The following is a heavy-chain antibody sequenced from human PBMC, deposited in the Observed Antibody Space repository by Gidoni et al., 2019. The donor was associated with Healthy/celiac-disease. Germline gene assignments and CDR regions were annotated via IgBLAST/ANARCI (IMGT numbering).Heavy chain of an antibody. CDR3: ARGGMITFGGVIVEDYGMDV. V-gene: IGHV4-34*01. Sequence: QVQLQQWGAGLLKPSETLSLTCAVYGGSFSGYYWSWIRPPPGKGLEWIGEINHSGSTNYNPSLKSRVTISVDTSKNQFSLKLSSVTAADTAVYYCARGGMITFGGVIVEDYGMDVWGQGTTVTVSS. D-gene: IGHD3-16*02. CDR2: INHSGST. CDR1: GGSFSGYY. J-gene: IGHJ6*02.